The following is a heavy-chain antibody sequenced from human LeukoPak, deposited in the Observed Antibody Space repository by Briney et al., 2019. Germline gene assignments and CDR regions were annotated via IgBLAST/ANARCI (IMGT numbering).Heavy chain of an antibody. CDR3: ALTEGSVSAVPAARGY. CDR1: GFTFSSYS. D-gene: IGHD2-2*01. J-gene: IGHJ4*02. Sequence: GGPLRLSCAASGFTFSSYSMNWVRQAPGKGLEWVSSISSSSSYIYYADSVKGRFTISRDNAKNSLYLQMNSLRAEDTAVYYCALTEGSVSAVPAARGYWGQGTLVTVSS. V-gene: IGHV3-21*01. CDR2: ISSSSSYI.